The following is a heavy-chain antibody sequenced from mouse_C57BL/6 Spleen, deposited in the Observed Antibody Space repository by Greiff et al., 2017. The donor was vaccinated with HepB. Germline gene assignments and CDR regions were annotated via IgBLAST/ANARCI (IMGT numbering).Heavy chain of an antibody. Sequence: QVQLQQPGAELVKPGASVKLSCKASGYTFTSYWMQWVKQRPGQGLEWIGKIDPSDSYTNYNQKFKGKATLTVDTSSSTAYMQLSSLTSEDSAVYSYEGVSRGAMDYWGQGTSVTVSS. D-gene: IGHD2-3*01. J-gene: IGHJ4*01. CDR3: EGVSRGAMDY. V-gene: IGHV1-50*01. CDR1: GYTFTSYW. CDR2: IDPSDSYT.